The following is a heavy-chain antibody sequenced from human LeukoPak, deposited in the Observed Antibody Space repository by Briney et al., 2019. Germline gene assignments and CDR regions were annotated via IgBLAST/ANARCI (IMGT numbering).Heavy chain of an antibody. CDR1: GYTFTSYG. Sequence: ASVKVSCKASGYTFTSYGISWVRQAPGQGLEWMGWISAYNGNTNYAQKLQGRVTMTTDTSTSTAYMELRSLRSDDMAVYYCARVPPRWYYDSSGYKPFDPWGQGTLVTVSS. CDR3: ARVPPRWYYDSSGYKPFDP. V-gene: IGHV1-18*03. CDR2: ISAYNGNT. D-gene: IGHD3-22*01. J-gene: IGHJ5*02.